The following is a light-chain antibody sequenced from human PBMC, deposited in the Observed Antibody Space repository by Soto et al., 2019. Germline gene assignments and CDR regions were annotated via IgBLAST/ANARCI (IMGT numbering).Light chain of an antibody. CDR2: GAS. CDR1: QSVSSSY. CDR3: QQYGSSPT. Sequence: EILFAQSPGILSLSPGERPTLACRASQSVSSSYLAWYQQKPGKAPRLLIYGASGRATGITDRFSGGGSGTDFTLSIRRLEPEDFAVYYCQQYGSSPTFGQGTKVDIK. J-gene: IGKJ1*01. V-gene: IGKV3-20*01.